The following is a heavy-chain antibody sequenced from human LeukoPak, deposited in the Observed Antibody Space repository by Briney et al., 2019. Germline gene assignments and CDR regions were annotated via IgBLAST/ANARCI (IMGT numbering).Heavy chain of an antibody. D-gene: IGHD3-9*01. J-gene: IGHJ4*02. CDR2: IWSDASNT. V-gene: IGHV3-33*01. CDR3: ARTYNIRYFDT. Sequence: GGSLRLSCAASGFIFSAYGTHWVRQAPGKGLEWVAVIWSDASNTYYVDSVKGRFTISRDNSKNTLYLQMNSLRAEDTAVYYCARTYNIRYFDTWGQGTLVTVAS. CDR1: GFIFSAYG.